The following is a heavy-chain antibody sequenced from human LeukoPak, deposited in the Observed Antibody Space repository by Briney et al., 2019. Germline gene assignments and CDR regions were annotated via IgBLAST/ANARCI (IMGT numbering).Heavy chain of an antibody. Sequence: PSETLSLTCTLSGGSISGYSWSWIRQPPGKGLEWIGYIYHSGSTYYNPSLKSRVTISVDRSKNQFSLKLSSVTAADTAVYYCARRGIVVAAHAFDIWGQGTMVTVSS. CDR1: GGSISGYS. V-gene: IGHV4-30-2*01. CDR2: IYHSGST. CDR3: ARRGIVVAAHAFDI. J-gene: IGHJ3*02. D-gene: IGHD3-22*01.